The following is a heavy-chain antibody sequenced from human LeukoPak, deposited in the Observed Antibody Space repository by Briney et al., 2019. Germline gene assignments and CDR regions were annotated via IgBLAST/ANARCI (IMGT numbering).Heavy chain of an antibody. D-gene: IGHD3-10*01. CDR2: INPNSGGA. Sequence: ASVKVSCKASGYTFTDYYMHWVRQAPGQGLEWMGWINPNSGGANYAQKFQGRVTITTDESTNTAFMELSSLRSEDTAVYYCARGEITMLRGTPTNWFDPWGQGTLVTVSS. CDR3: ARGEITMLRGTPTNWFDP. J-gene: IGHJ5*02. V-gene: IGHV1-2*02. CDR1: GYTFTDYY.